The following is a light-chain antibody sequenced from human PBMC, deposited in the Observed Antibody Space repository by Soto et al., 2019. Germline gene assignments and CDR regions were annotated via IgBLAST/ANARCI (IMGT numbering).Light chain of an antibody. J-gene: IGKJ5*01. CDR1: QTIGRN. CDR3: QQHSQWPIT. CDR2: YIS. V-gene: IGKV3-15*01. Sequence: EIVMTQSPGTLSLSPGETATLSCRASQTIGRNYLAWYQQKPGQAPRLLIYYISTRAADIPARFSGSGSGTDFTLHICSLQSEDSGVYYCQQHSQWPITFGQGTRLEIK.